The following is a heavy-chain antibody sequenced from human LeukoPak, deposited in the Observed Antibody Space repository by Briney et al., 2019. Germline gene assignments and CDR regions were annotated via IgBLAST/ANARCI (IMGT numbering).Heavy chain of an antibody. V-gene: IGHV3-48*04. Sequence: GGSLRLSCAASGFTFSSYSMNWVRQAPGKGLEWVSYISSSSSTIYYADSVKGRFTISRDNAKNSLYLQMNSLRAEDTAVYYCAKYGSASHYYGSGSYYPFDYWGQGTLVTVSS. CDR2: ISSSSSTI. D-gene: IGHD3-10*01. CDR1: GFTFSSYS. J-gene: IGHJ4*02. CDR3: AKYGSASHYYGSGSYYPFDY.